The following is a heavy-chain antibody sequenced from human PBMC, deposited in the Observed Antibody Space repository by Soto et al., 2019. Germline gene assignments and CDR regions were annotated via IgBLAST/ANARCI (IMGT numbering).Heavy chain of an antibody. V-gene: IGHV4-39*01. CDR2: VYCSGRT. J-gene: IGHJ3*02. Sequence: QLQLQESGPGLVKPSETLSLTCTVSGGSISSCSYYWGWVRQPPGKGLECIGSVYCSGRTYYNPSLKRLVTISVDTSQNQFSLKLSSVTAADTAVYYCANTYYDILTGYHDAFDIWGQGTMVTVSS. CDR3: ANTYYDILTGYHDAFDI. D-gene: IGHD3-9*01. CDR1: GGSISSCSYY.